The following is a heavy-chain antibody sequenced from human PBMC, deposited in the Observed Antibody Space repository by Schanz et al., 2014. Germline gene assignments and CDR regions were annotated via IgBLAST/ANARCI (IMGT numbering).Heavy chain of an antibody. CDR1: GFTFTTYA. V-gene: IGHV3-23*04. J-gene: IGHJ4*02. D-gene: IGHD4-17*01. Sequence: VQLVESGGGVVQPGRSLRLSCAASGFTFTTYAMTWVRQAPGKGLEWVSNISPTGSSTYYADSVKGRFTISRDNAKKSLYLRMNSLRAEDTAVYYCARDAVTSVLTPGFYYWGQGTLVTVSS. CDR3: ARDAVTSVLTPGFYY. CDR2: ISPTGSST.